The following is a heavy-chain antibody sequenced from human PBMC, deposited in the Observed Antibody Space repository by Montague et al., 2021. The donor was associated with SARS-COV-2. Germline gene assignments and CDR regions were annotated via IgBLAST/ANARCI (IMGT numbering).Heavy chain of an antibody. J-gene: IGHJ6*02. D-gene: IGHD5-12*01. V-gene: IGHV4-39*07. CDR2: IYFTGKT. Sequence: SETLSLTCSVSGDSISRSHYFWAWIRQPPGMGLEWIGSIYFTGKTYYNPSLESRATLSIDTSKNEFSLKLTSVTAADTAVYYCARGGGRLQYSYYYGMDVWGQGTTVTVSS. CDR3: ARGGGRLQYSYYYGMDV. CDR1: GDSISRSHYF.